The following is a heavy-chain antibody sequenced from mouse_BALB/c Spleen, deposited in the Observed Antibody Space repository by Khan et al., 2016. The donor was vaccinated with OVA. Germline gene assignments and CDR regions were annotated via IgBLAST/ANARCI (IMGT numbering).Heavy chain of an antibody. V-gene: IGHV1-4*01. CDR2: INPSTGYT. J-gene: IGHJ2*01. D-gene: IGHD2-14*01. Sequence: QMQLEESGTELARPGASVKMSCKASGYTFANYAMHWVKKRPEQGLEWIGYINPSTGYTNYNQNFSDKATLTTDRSSSTAYMQLSSLTSDDSAVYYCVRTHIPPYDFDYWGQGTTLTVSS. CDR3: VRTHIPPYDFDY. CDR1: GYTFANYA.